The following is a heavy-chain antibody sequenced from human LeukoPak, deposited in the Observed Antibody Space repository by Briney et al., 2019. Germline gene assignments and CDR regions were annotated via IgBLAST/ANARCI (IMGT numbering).Heavy chain of an antibody. CDR1: GGSINTYY. CDR2: IYHTGST. V-gene: IGHV4-59*01. Sequence: SETLSLTCTVSGGSINTYYWSWIRQSPGKGPEWIGYIYHTGSTNYNPSLKSRVTISIDTSKKQFSLKLSSVTAADTTVYYCARTAYDSSGNFFDYWGQGALVTVSS. CDR3: ARTAYDSSGNFFDY. D-gene: IGHD3-22*01. J-gene: IGHJ4*02.